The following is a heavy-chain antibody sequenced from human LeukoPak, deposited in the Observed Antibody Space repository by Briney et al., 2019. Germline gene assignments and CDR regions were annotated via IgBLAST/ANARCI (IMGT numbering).Heavy chain of an antibody. J-gene: IGHJ2*01. D-gene: IGHD3-10*01. V-gene: IGHV3-21*01. CDR2: ISSSSSYI. Sequence: GGSLILSCAASGFTFSSYSMNWVRQAPGKGLEWVSSISSSSSYIYYADSVKGRFTISRDNAKNSLYLQMNSLRAEDTAVYYCARGSSFRMLLGFVTWYFDLWGRGTLVTVSS. CDR3: ARGSSFRMLLGFVTWYFDL. CDR1: GFTFSSYS.